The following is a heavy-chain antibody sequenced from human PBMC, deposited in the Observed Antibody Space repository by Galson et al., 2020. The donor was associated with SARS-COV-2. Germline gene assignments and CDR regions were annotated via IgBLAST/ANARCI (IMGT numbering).Heavy chain of an antibody. Sequence: SLTCTVSGGSLSTYYWSWLRQSPGKGLEWIGYVYYGGTTQYNPSLKSRVTISADTSRNQFSLKLSSVTAADTAMYYCARSYTTSWPDAFYFWGQGTVVTVSS. CDR2: VYYGGTT. V-gene: IGHV4-59*08. CDR3: ARSYTTSWPDAFYF. D-gene: IGHD1-1*01. J-gene: IGHJ3*01. CDR1: GGSLSTYY.